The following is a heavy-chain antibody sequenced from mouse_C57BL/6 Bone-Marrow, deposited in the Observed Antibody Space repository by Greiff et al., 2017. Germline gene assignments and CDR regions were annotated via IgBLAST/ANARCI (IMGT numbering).Heavy chain of an antibody. Sequence: QVQLQQPGAELVKPGASVKLSCKASGYTFTSYWMHWVKQRPGQGLEWVGMIHPNSGSTNYNEKFKSKATLTVDKSSSTAYMQLSSLTSEDSAVYYCAREGWFPFAYWGQGTLVTVSA. V-gene: IGHV1-64*01. CDR2: IHPNSGST. J-gene: IGHJ3*01. CDR1: GYTFTSYW. CDR3: AREGWFPFAY. D-gene: IGHD2-3*01.